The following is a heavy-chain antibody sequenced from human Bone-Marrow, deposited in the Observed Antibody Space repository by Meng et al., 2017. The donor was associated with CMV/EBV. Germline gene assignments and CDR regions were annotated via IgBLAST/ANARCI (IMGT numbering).Heavy chain of an antibody. V-gene: IGHV3-30*02. CDR3: AKGPCDSGPFDY. CDR2: IRHDGGLR. CDR1: GFNFSTSG. Sequence: GGSLRLSCEASGFNFSTSGMNWVRQAPGKGLEWMTFIRHDGGLRFYADSVKGRFTISRDNSKNTVYLQMNSLRPEDTAVYYCAKGPCDSGPFDYWGQGKMVTVSS. D-gene: IGHD1-26*01. J-gene: IGHJ4*02.